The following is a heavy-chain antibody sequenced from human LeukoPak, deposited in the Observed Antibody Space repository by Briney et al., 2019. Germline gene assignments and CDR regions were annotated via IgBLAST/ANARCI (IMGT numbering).Heavy chain of an antibody. CDR3: ARDGRESSTGWLDY. Sequence: GASVKVSCKASGYTFIDYYFNWVRQAPGQGPEWMGRINVKSGATDYAQKFQGRVTVTRDTSISTAYMELSSLRSDDTAVYYCARDGRESSTGWLDYWGQGTLVTVSS. J-gene: IGHJ4*02. V-gene: IGHV1-2*06. CDR1: GYTFIDYY. CDR2: INVKSGAT. D-gene: IGHD6-19*01.